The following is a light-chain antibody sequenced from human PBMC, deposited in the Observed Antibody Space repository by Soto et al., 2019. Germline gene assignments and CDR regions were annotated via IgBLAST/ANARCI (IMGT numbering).Light chain of an antibody. CDR3: QQRSTWPM. CDR1: QSVSSY. J-gene: IGKJ1*01. CDR2: DAS. Sequence: EILFTQSPATLSLSPGERATLSCRASQSVSSYLAWYQQKPGQAPRLLIYDASNRATGIPARLSGSGSGTDFTLTIRSLEPEDFAVYYCQQRSTWPMFGQGTKVDIK. V-gene: IGKV3-11*01.